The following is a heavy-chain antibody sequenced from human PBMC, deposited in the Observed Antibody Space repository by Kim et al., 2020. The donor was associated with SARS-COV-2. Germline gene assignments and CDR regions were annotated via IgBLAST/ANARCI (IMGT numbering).Heavy chain of an antibody. CDR1: GVTFSNVW. D-gene: IGHD6-13*01. Sequence: GGSLRLSCAASGVTFSNVWMSWVRQAPGKGLEWVGHIKSTDGGTRDYAAPVKGRFTISRDDSKNTLYLQMNSLKTDDTAVYYCHVRRGSGWYFSRIGYYNGLDVWGQGTTVTVSS. V-gene: IGHV3-15*01. CDR3: HVRRGSGWYFSRIGYYNGLDV. CDR2: IKSTDGGTR. J-gene: IGHJ6*02.